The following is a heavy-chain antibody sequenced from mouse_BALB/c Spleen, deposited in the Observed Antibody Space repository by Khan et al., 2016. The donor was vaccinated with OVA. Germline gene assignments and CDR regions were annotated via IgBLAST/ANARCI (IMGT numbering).Heavy chain of an antibody. D-gene: IGHD1-3*01. CDR2: IFPGNNDT. V-gene: IGHV1-5*01. CDR1: GYTFTSYL. CDR3: TRWCHSSVAD. J-gene: IGHJ3*01. Sequence: EVQLQQSGTVLARPGASVKMSCKASGYTFTSYLIHWVKQRPGPGLEWFGDIFPGNNDTRYNQQFKDKAKLTAGTSASPAYLDIRSLTNEDSAVYYCTRWCHSSVADWGQGTLVTVSA.